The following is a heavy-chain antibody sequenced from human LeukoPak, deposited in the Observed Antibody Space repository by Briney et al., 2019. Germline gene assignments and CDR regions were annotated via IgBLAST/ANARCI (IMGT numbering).Heavy chain of an antibody. CDR3: ARGSGASRPYYLDY. D-gene: IGHD3-10*01. J-gene: IGHJ4*02. Sequence: SLRLSCAASGFTFSSYGMHWVRQAPGKGLEWVAVILSDGSKEFYTDSVKGRFTISRDNSKNTMYLQMTSLTAEDTAVYYCARGSGASRPYYLDYWGRGTLVTVSS. CDR2: ILSDGSKE. CDR1: GFTFSSYG. V-gene: IGHV3-33*01.